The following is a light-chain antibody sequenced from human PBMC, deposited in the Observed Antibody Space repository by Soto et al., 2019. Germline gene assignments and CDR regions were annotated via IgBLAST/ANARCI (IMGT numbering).Light chain of an antibody. J-gene: IGKJ3*01. CDR1: QSISSNY. Sequence: EIVLSQSPGALSLSTGERATLSCWASQSISSNYLAWYQQKPGQPPRLLISGSSIRATGIPKRFSGSASGTNFTLTISSLEPEDFAVFYCQQYGSSPFTFGPGTKVD. V-gene: IGKV3-20*01. CDR3: QQYGSSPFT. CDR2: GSS.